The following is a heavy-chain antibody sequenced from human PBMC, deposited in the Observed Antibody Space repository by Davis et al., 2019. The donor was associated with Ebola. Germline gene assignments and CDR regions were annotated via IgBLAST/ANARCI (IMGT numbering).Heavy chain of an antibody. CDR2: IYPGDSAT. CDR3: ARDVGGAAGGDGDDY. V-gene: IGHV5-51*01. J-gene: IGHJ4*02. Sequence: GESLKISCKGSGYSFTSFRIGWVRQTPGKVLEWMGIIYPGDSATRYSTSFQGQVTILADKSITNAYLQWSSLRSEDTAVYYCARDVGGAAGGDGDDYWGQGTLVTVSS. CDR1: GYSFTSFR. D-gene: IGHD6-25*01.